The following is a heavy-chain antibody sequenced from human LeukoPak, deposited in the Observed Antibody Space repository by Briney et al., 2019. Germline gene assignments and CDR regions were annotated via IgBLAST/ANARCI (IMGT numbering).Heavy chain of an antibody. CDR1: GFTFSSYS. CDR3: ARDPHVDTVSFDP. Sequence: GGSLRLSCAASGFTFSSYSMNWVRQAPGKGLEWVSSISSSSSYIYYADAGKGRFTRSRDNAKNSLYLQMQIWRAQDKAVYYCARDPHVDTVSFDPWGQGTLVTVSS. CDR2: ISSSSSYI. J-gene: IGHJ5*02. D-gene: IGHD5-18*01. V-gene: IGHV3-21*01.